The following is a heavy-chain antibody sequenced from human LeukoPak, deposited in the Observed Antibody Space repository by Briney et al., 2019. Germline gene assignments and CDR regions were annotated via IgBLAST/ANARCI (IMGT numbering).Heavy chain of an antibody. CDR3: AKSNGYCSGGNCYQNY. J-gene: IGHJ4*02. CDR2: ISYDGSNT. D-gene: IGHD2-15*01. V-gene: IGHV3-30*18. CDR1: GFTFSSYA. Sequence: GGSLRFSCAASGFTFSSYAMHWVRQAPGKGLEWVAVISYDGSNTYYRDSVKGRFTISRDNSRNTVSLQMNSLRAEDTALYYCAKSNGYCSGGNCYQNYWGQGTLVTVSS.